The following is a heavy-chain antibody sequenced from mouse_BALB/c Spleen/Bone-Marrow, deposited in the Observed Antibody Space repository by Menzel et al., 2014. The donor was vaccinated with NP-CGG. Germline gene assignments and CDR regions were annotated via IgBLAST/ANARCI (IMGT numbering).Heavy chain of an antibody. J-gene: IGHJ4*01. Sequence: QVQLKESGPELVRPGVSVKISCKGSGYTFTDYAMHWVKQSHAKSLEWIGVISTYSGNTNYNQKFKGKATMTVGKSSSTAYMELARLTSEDSAIYYCARGSSPYYYAMDYWGQGTSVTVSS. CDR2: ISTYSGNT. V-gene: IGHV1-67*01. CDR3: ARGSSPYYYAMDY. CDR1: GYTFTDYA. D-gene: IGHD1-1*01.